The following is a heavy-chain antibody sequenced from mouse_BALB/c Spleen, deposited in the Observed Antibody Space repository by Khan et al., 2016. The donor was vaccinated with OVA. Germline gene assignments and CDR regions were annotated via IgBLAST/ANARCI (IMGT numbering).Heavy chain of an antibody. V-gene: IGHV14-3*02. CDR1: GFNIKDTY. Sequence: VQLKESGAELVKPGASVKLSCSASGFNIKDTYIHWMKQRPEQGLEWIGRIDPPNDDSKYGPTVQAKATLTADTSSNTAYLQLSRLTSEDTAVYHFATLYVNLFAFWGKGTLDSVSA. CDR2: IDPPNDDS. CDR3: ATLYVNLFAF. D-gene: IGHD2-1*01. J-gene: IGHJ3*01.